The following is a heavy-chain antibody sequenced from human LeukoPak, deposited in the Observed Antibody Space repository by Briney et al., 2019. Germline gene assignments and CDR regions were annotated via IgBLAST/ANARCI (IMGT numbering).Heavy chain of an antibody. D-gene: IGHD6-19*01. Sequence: PSETLSLTCAASGVPFSNYYWSWVRQSPSQGLEWIGEINHSGYTNYNPSLKSRVTISIDTSKNQFSLELTSVTAADAGVYYCTRAVAGHPDWGQGTLVTVSS. J-gene: IGHJ4*02. CDR2: INHSGYT. V-gene: IGHV4-34*01. CDR1: GVPFSNYY. CDR3: TRAVAGHPD.